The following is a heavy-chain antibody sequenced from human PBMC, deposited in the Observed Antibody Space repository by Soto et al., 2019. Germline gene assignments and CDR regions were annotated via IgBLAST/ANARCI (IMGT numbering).Heavy chain of an antibody. J-gene: IGHJ6*02. V-gene: IGHV1-18*01. CDR1: GYTFSRFS. D-gene: IGHD6-13*01. CDR3: ARGRAASAVYGMDV. CDR2: ISADNGNK. Sequence: QVQLVQSGAEVRKPGASVKVSCKASGYTFSRFSITWVRQAPGQALEWMGWISADNGNKNYGQKFQERVTLTTDTSTNTAYMELRSLRSDDTAGYFCARGRAASAVYGMDVWGQGTTVTVSS.